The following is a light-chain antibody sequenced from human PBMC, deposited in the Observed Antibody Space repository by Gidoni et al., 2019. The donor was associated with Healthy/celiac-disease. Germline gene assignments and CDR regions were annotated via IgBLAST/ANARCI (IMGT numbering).Light chain of an antibody. Sequence: EIAMTTSPATLSVSPGERATLSCRASQSVSSNLAWYQQKPGQAPRLLIYGASTRATGIPARFSGSGSGTEFTLTISSLQSEDFAVYYCQQYNNWPPTFGQGTKVEIK. J-gene: IGKJ1*01. CDR3: QQYNNWPPT. CDR1: QSVSSN. V-gene: IGKV3-15*01. CDR2: GAS.